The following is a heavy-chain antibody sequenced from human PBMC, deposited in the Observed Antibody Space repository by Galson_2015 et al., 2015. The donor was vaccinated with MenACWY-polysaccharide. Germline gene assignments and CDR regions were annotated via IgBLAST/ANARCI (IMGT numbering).Heavy chain of an antibody. V-gene: IGHV1-3*01. CDR2: INAGNGDT. D-gene: IGHD3-16*02. CDR3: ARGYVRGSHRPDY. Sequence: SVKVSCKASGYAFTNFATHWVRQAPGQGLGWMGWINAGNGDTKYSQKFQGRVTLIVDTSATTAYMQLSSLRPEDTALYYCARGYVRGSHRPDYWGQGTLVTVSS. CDR1: GYAFTNFA. J-gene: IGHJ4*02.